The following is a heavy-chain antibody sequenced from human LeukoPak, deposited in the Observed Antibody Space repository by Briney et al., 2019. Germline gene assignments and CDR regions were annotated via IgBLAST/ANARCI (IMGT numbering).Heavy chain of an antibody. Sequence: PSETLSLTCAVYGGSFSGYYWSWIRQPPGKGLEWIGYIYYSGSTNYNPSLKSRVTISVDTSKNQFSLKLSSVTAADTAVYYCASDPIGQGYWGQGTLVTVSS. CDR3: ASDPIGQGY. D-gene: IGHD3-22*01. V-gene: IGHV4-59*08. CDR2: IYYSGST. CDR1: GGSFSGYY. J-gene: IGHJ4*02.